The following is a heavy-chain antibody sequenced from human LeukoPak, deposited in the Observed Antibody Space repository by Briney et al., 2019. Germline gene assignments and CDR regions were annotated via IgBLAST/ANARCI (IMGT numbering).Heavy chain of an antibody. Sequence: SVKVSCKASGGTFSSYAISWVRQAPGQGLEWMGGIIPIFGTANYAQKFQGRATITADESTSTAYMELSSLRSEDTAVYYCAREYYYDSSGYYYSVLGAFDIWGQGTMVTVSS. J-gene: IGHJ3*02. CDR3: AREYYYDSSGYYYSVLGAFDI. CDR2: IIPIFGTA. V-gene: IGHV1-69*13. CDR1: GGTFSSYA. D-gene: IGHD3-22*01.